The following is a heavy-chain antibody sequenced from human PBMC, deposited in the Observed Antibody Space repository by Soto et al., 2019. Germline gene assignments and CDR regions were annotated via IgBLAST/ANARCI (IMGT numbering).Heavy chain of an antibody. CDR3: ARDRKVTTPYYSVMDV. CDR2: IYYSGSS. J-gene: IGHJ6*02. CDR1: GGSISSYN. Sequence: QVQLQESGPGLVKPSETLSLTCTVSGGSISSYNWSWIRQPPGKGLEWIGYIYYSGSSNYNPSLKSRVTISVDTSKNQLSLKLSSVTAADTAVYYCARDRKVTTPYYSVMDVWGQGTTVTVSS. V-gene: IGHV4-59*01. D-gene: IGHD4-17*01.